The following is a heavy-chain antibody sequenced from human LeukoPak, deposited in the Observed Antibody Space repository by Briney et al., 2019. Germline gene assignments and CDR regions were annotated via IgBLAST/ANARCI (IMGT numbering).Heavy chain of an antibody. D-gene: IGHD6-19*01. CDR3: ALQIAVAGYDAYDI. J-gene: IGHJ3*02. CDR2: IYPGDSDT. V-gene: IGHV5-51*01. CDR1: GYSFTSYW. Sequence: GESLKISCKGSGYSFTSYWIGWVRQMPGKGLEWMGIIYPGDSDTRYSPSFQGQVTISADKSISSTFLQWSSLKAADTAMYYCALQIAVAGYDAYDIWGQGTMVTVSS.